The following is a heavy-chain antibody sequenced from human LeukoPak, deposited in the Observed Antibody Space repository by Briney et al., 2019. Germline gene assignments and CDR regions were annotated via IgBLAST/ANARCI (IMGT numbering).Heavy chain of an antibody. CDR2: INSDGSST. CDR1: GFTFSSYW. Sequence: GGSLRLSCAASGFTFSSYWMHWVRQAPGKGLVWVSRINSDGSSTSYADSVKGRFTISRDNAKNTLYLQMNSLRAEDTAVYYCARGGIAVAGTGFRWPFDYWGQGTLVTVSS. D-gene: IGHD6-19*01. J-gene: IGHJ4*02. CDR3: ARGGIAVAGTGFRWPFDY. V-gene: IGHV3-74*01.